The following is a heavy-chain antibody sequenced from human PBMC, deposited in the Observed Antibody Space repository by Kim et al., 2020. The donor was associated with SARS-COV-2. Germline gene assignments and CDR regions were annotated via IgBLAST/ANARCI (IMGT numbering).Heavy chain of an antibody. V-gene: IGHV3-23*01. D-gene: IGHD2-15*01. Sequence: GGSLRLSCAASGFTFNNYAMSWVRQTPGKGLDWVSLISGVGGNIYYADSVKGRFTISRDNSKNTLYLQMNSLRAEDTALYYCARDGCCSGGSCGQNWFDPWGQGTLVTVSP. CDR2: ISGVGGNI. CDR3: ARDGCCSGGSCGQNWFDP. J-gene: IGHJ5*02. CDR1: GFTFNNYA.